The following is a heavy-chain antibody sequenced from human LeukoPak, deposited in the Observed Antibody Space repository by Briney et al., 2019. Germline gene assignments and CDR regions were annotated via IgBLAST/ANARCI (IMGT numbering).Heavy chain of an antibody. D-gene: IGHD3-22*01. J-gene: IGHJ4*02. CDR2: IIPIFGTA. CDR1: GGTFSSYA. CDR3: ARLDSSGYFDY. V-gene: IGHV1-69*13. Sequence: ASVKVSCKASGGTFSSYAISWVRQAPGQGLEWMGGIIPIFGTANYAQKFQGKVTITADESTSTAYMELSSLRSEDTAVYYCARLDSSGYFDYWGQGTLVTVSS.